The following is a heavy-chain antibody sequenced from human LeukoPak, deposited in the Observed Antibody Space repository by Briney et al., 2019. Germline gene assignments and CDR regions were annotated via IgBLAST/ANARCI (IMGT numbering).Heavy chain of an antibody. Sequence: PGGSLRLSCAASGFPFSIYAVSWVRQAPGRGLEWVSGISGSSSHTLDADSVRGRFTISRDNTRNTLYLHMNSLTAEDTALYYCAKEHDYSNAAPEWGFDSWGQGTLVTVSS. CDR2: ISGSSSHT. D-gene: IGHD3-3*01. V-gene: IGHV3-23*01. CDR1: GFPFSIYA. CDR3: AKEHDYSNAAPEWGFDS. J-gene: IGHJ4*02.